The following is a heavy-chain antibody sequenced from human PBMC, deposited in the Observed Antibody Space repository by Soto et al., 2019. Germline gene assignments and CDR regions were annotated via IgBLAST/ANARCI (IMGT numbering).Heavy chain of an antibody. CDR3: AKGRIGYCGGDCYPYYFDY. CDR2: ISGSGGST. V-gene: IGHV3-23*01. CDR1: GFTFSSYA. J-gene: IGHJ4*02. Sequence: GGSLRLSCAASGFTFSSYAMSWVRQAPGKGLEWVSAISGSGGSTYYADSVKGRFTISRDNSKNTLYLQMNSLRAEDTAVYYCAKGRIGYCGGDCYPYYFDYWGQGTLVTVSS. D-gene: IGHD2-21*02.